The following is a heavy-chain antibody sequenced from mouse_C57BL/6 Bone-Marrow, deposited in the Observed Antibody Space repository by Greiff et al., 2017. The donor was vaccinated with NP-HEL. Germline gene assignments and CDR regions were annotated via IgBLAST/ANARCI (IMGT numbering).Heavy chain of an antibody. V-gene: IGHV6-6*01. CDR2: IRNKANNHAT. D-gene: IGHD1-1*01. CDR3: TANYYGSSTPYYAMDY. CDR1: GFTFSDAW. J-gene: IGHJ4*01. Sequence: EVHLVESGGGLVQPGGSMKLSCAASGFTFSDAWMDWVRQSPEKGLEWVAEIRNKANNHATYYAESVKGRFTISRDDSKSSVYLQMNSLRAEDTGIYYCTANYYGSSTPYYAMDYWGQGASVTVSS.